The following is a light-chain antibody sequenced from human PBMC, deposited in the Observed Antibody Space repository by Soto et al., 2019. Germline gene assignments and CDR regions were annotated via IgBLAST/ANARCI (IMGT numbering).Light chain of an antibody. CDR2: QVN. CDR1: SNDIGVYDF. J-gene: IGLJ1*01. Sequence: QSVLTQPPSASGSPGQSVTISCTGTSNDIGVYDFVSWYQQHPGKAPKVIIYQVNKRPSGVPDRFSGSKSANTASLTVSGLRPEDEADYFCSSFAGSYSPYVFGTGTKVNVL. CDR3: SSFAGSYSPYV. V-gene: IGLV2-8*01.